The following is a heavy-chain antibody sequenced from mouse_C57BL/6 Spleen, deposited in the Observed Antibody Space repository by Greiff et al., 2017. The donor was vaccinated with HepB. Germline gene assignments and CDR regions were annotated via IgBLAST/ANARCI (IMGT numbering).Heavy chain of an antibody. J-gene: IGHJ4*01. D-gene: IGHD1-1*01. CDR3: ALGSPHAMDY. CDR2: IYPGDGDT. V-gene: IGHV1-82*01. Sequence: QVQLKESGPELVKPGASVKISCKASGYAFSSSWMNWVKQRPGKGLEWIGRIYPGDGDTNYNGKFKGKATLTADKSSSTAYMQLSSLTSEDSAVYFCALGSPHAMDYWGQGTSVTVSS. CDR1: GYAFSSSW.